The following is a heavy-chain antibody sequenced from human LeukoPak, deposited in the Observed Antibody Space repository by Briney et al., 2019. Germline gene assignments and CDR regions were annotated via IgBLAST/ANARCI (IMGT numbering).Heavy chain of an antibody. V-gene: IGHV4-4*02. D-gene: IGHD3-22*01. CDR1: GGSISSSNW. Sequence: SGTLSLTCAVSGGSISSSNWWSWVRQPPGKGLEWIGEIYHSGSTNYNPSLKSRVTISVDKSKNQFSLKLSSVTAADTAVYYCARVTVFYYDSSGYYGTVKPFDYWGQGTLVTVSS. CDR2: IYHSGST. J-gene: IGHJ4*02. CDR3: ARVTVFYYDSSGYYGTVKPFDY.